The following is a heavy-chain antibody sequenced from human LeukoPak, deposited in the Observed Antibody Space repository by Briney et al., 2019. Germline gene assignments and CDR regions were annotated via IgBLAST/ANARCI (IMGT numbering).Heavy chain of an antibody. CDR2: IYLGDSET. V-gene: IGHV5-51*01. D-gene: IGHD3-9*01. J-gene: IGHJ4*02. Sequence: GESLKISCKGSGYRFTNYWIGWVRQMPGKGLEWMGIIYLGDSETRYSPSFQGQVTISADKSISTAYLQWSSLKASDTAMYYCARLCYDILTGYYTLEYYFDYWGQGTLVTVSS. CDR1: GYRFTNYW. CDR3: ARLCYDILTGYYTLEYYFDY.